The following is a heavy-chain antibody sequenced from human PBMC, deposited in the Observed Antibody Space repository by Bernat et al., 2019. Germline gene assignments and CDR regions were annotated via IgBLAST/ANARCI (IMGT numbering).Heavy chain of an antibody. CDR3: ARGFTIFGVVTNYYYGMDV. J-gene: IGHJ6*02. V-gene: IGHV4-39*01. CDR2: IYYSGST. D-gene: IGHD3-3*01. Sequence: QVQLQESGPGLVKPSGTLSLTCAVSGGSISSSSYYWGWIRQPPGKGLEWIGSIYYSGSTYYNPSLKSRVTISVDTSKNQFSLKLSSVTAADTAVYYCARGFTIFGVVTNYYYGMDVWGQGTTVTVSS. CDR1: GGSISSSSYY.